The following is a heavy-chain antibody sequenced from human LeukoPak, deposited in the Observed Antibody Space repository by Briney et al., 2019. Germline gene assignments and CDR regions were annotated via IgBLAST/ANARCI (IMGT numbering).Heavy chain of an antibody. V-gene: IGHV4-39*01. J-gene: IGHJ4*02. Sequence: SETLSLTCTVSGGSISSSSYYWVWIRQPPGKALVWIGTIYHTGSTYYNPSLKSRVAISVDTSKSHLSLKLTSVTAADTALYFCARHWGSTMTHLDYWGQGTLVTVSS. CDR3: ARHWGSTMTHLDY. D-gene: IGHD3-22*01. CDR1: GGSISSSSYY. CDR2: IYHTGST.